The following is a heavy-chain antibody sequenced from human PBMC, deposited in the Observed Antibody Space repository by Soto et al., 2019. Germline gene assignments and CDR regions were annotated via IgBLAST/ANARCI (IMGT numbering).Heavy chain of an antibody. Sequence: EVQLVESGGGLVQPGGSLRLSCAASGFSFSSYSMNWVRQAPGKGLEWVSYISSSSSTIYYVDSVKGRFTISRDNAKISLFLQITGLRAEDRAVYYGAVVPAPPAPSGMGVGGQGTTVTVSS. CDR1: GFSFSSYS. D-gene: IGHD2-2*01. V-gene: IGHV3-48*01. CDR2: ISSSSSTI. CDR3: AVVPAPPAPSGMGV. J-gene: IGHJ6*02.